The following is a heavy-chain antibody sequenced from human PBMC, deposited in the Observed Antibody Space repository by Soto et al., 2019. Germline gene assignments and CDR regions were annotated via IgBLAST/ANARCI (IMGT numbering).Heavy chain of an antibody. Sequence: LRLSCAASGFTFSDYYMSWIRQAPGKGLEWVSYISSSGSTIYYADSVKGRFTISRDNAKNSLYLQMNSLRAEDTAVYYCARDANSYSGLSDYWGQGTLVTVSS. D-gene: IGHD2-21*01. CDR1: GFTFSDYY. J-gene: IGHJ4*02. CDR2: ISSSGSTI. CDR3: ARDANSYSGLSDY. V-gene: IGHV3-11*01.